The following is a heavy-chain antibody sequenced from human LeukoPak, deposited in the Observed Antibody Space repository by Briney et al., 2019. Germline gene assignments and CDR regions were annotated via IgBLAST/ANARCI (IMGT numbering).Heavy chain of an antibody. CDR1: GGTFSSYA. J-gene: IGHJ4*02. CDR3: ALSPNFLEWLSQWIDFDY. Sequence: GASVKVSCKASGGTFSSYAISWVQQAPGQGLEWMGGIIPIFGTANYAQKFQGRVTITADKSTSTAYMELSSLRSEDTAVYYCALSPNFLEWLSQWIDFDYWGQGTLVTVSS. CDR2: IIPIFGTA. D-gene: IGHD3-3*01. V-gene: IGHV1-69*06.